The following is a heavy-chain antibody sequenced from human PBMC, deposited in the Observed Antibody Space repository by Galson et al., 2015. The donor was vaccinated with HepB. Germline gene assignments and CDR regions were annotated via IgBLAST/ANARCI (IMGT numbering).Heavy chain of an antibody. V-gene: IGHV1-18*01. CDR2: ISAHNRNT. J-gene: IGHJ4*02. CDR3: ARVGLLAGFDY. Sequence: SVKVSCKASGYTFSSFAISWVRQAPGQGLEWMGWISAHNRNTNYAQKLQGRVTLTTDTSTSTAYMELRSLRSDDTAVYFCARVGLLAGFDYWGQGSLVTVPS. D-gene: IGHD2/OR15-2a*01. CDR1: GYTFSSFA.